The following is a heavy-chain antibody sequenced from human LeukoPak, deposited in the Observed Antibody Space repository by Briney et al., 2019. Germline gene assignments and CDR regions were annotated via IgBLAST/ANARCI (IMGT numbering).Heavy chain of an antibody. Sequence: SETLSLTCTVSGGSISSYYWSWIRQPPGKGLGWIGYIYYSGSTNYNPSLKSRVTISVDTSKNQFSLKLSSVTAADTAVYYCARTTHRSGWNWGQGTLVTVSS. CDR3: ARTTHRSGWN. J-gene: IGHJ4*02. D-gene: IGHD6-19*01. V-gene: IGHV4-59*01. CDR2: IYYSGST. CDR1: GGSISSYY.